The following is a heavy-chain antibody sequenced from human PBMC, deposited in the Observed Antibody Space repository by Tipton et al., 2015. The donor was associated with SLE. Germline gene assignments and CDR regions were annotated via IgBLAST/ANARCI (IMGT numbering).Heavy chain of an antibody. CDR2: INHSGST. Sequence: TLSLPCAVYGGSFRGYYWSWIRPPPGKGLGWIGEINHSGSTNYNPSLKSRVTISVDTSKNQFSLKLSSVTAADTAVYYCARAVGWFDPWGQGTLVTVSS. J-gene: IGHJ5*02. V-gene: IGHV4-34*01. D-gene: IGHD2-15*01. CDR3: ARAVGWFDP. CDR1: GGSFRGYY.